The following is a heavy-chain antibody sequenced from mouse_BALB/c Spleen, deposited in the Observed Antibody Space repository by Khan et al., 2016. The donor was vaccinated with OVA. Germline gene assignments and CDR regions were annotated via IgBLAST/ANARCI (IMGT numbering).Heavy chain of an antibody. J-gene: IGHJ3*01. CDR3: ARITDYDGSY. CDR2: IDPANGST. Sequence: VQLKESGAELVKPGASVKLSCTTSGFNIKDTYIHWVKQRPEQGLVWIGRIDPANGSTKFDPRFRGKATITTDTSYNTAYLQLSSLTSEDTAVYYCARITDYDGSYWGQGTLVTVSS. CDR1: GFNIKDTY. D-gene: IGHD2-4*01. V-gene: IGHV14-3*02.